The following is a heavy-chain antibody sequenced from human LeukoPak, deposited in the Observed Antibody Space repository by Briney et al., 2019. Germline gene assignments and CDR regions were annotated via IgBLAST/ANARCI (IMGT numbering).Heavy chain of an antibody. CDR2: ISAYNRKT. J-gene: IGHJ5*02. CDR3: ARVVDFWGDRNWFDT. CDR1: GYIFTTTY. V-gene: IGHV1-18*01. D-gene: IGHD3-3*01. Sequence: ASVKVSCKASGYIFTTTYITWVRHAPGQGLELMGWISAYNRKTRYEQKFQGRVTMTTDTPTSTAYMELRSLRSDDTAMYYCARVVDFWGDRNWFDTWGQGTLVTVSS.